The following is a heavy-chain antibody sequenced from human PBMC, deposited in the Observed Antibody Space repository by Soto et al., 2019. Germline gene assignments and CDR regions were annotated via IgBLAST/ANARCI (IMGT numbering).Heavy chain of an antibody. V-gene: IGHV3-23*01. CDR1: GFTFSSYA. D-gene: IGHD3-3*01. CDR2: ISGSGGST. Sequence: GGSLRLSCAASGFTFSSYAMSWVRQAPGKGLEWVSAISGSGGSTYYADSVKGRFTISRDNSKNTLYLQMNSLRAEDTAVYYCAKLYYDFWSGYSTPYYFDYWGQGTLVTVSS. CDR3: AKLYYDFWSGYSTPYYFDY. J-gene: IGHJ4*02.